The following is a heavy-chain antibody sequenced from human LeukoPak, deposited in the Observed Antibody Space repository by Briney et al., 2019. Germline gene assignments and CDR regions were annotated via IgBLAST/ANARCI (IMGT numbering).Heavy chain of an antibody. CDR1: GGSISSGSYY. Sequence: PSETLSLTCTVTGGSISSGSYYWSWIRQPAGKGLEWIGRIYTSGSTNYNPSLKSRVTISVDTSKNQFSLKLSSATAADTAVYYCAREGDVVVVADWFDPWGQGTLVTVSS. CDR3: AREGDVVVVADWFDP. V-gene: IGHV4-61*02. J-gene: IGHJ5*02. D-gene: IGHD2-15*01. CDR2: IYTSGST.